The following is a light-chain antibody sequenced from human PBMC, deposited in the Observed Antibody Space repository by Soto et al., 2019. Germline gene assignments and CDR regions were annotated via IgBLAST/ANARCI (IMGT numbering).Light chain of an antibody. Sequence: EVVLTQFPATLSLSPGDRAALSCKASQSVHNFLAWYQQRPGQAPRLLIYGASNRAAGVPDRFSGSGSGTDFTLTINSLEAEDFAVYYCQQRSNWPPITFGQGTRLDMK. V-gene: IGKV3-11*01. J-gene: IGKJ5*01. CDR1: QSVHNF. CDR3: QQRSNWPPIT. CDR2: GAS.